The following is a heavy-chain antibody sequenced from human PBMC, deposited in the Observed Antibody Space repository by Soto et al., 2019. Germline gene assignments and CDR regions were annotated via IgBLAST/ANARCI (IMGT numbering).Heavy chain of an antibody. CDR2: IYHSGST. J-gene: IGHJ5*02. V-gene: IGHV4-30-2*01. Sequence: SETLSLTCAVSGGSLSSGGYSWGWIRQPPGKGLEWIGYIYHSGSTYYNPSLKSRVTISVDRSKNQFSLKLSSVTAADTAVYYCARGPNWFDPWGQGTLVTVSS. CDR1: GGSLSSGGYS. CDR3: ARGPNWFDP.